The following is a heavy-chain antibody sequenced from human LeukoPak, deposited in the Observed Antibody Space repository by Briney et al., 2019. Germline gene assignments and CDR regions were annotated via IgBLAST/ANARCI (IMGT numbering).Heavy chain of an antibody. CDR2: IYYSGST. D-gene: IGHD3-9*01. CDR1: GGSISSYY. Sequence: SETLSLTCTVSGGSISSYYWSWIRQPPGNGLEWIGYIYYSGSTDYNPSLKSRVTISVDTSKNQFSLKLSSVTAADTAVYYCASSTYYDILTGSYMGAFDIWGQGTMVTVSS. V-gene: IGHV4-59*08. J-gene: IGHJ3*02. CDR3: ASSTYYDILTGSYMGAFDI.